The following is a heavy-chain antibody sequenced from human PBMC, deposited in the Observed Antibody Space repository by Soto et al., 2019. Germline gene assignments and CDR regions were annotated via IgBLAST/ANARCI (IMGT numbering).Heavy chain of an antibody. J-gene: IGHJ4*02. CDR1: GFTFSSSG. CDR2: IWYDGSNK. CDR3: ARDGEKYYYDSSGYGFDY. Sequence: QVQLVESGGGVVQPGRSLRLSCAASGFTFSSSGMHWVRQAPGKGLEWVAVIWYDGSNKYYADSVKGRFTISRDNSKNTLYLQMNSLRAEDTAVYYCARDGEKYYYDSSGYGFDYWGQGTLVTVSS. D-gene: IGHD3-22*01. V-gene: IGHV3-33*01.